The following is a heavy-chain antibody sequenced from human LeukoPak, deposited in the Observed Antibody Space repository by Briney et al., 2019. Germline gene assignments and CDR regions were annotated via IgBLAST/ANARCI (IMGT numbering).Heavy chain of an antibody. CDR1: GGSIRSNNHF. J-gene: IGHJ2*01. CDR2: IYYSGST. CDR3: ARLPCGGGRCGYWYFDL. V-gene: IGHV4-39*01. D-gene: IGHD2-15*01. Sequence: PSETLSLTCSVSGGSIRSNNHFWGWIRQPPGKELEWIASIYYSGSTYYNPSLKSRVTMSVDTSRNQFSLQLNSVTAADTALYYCARLPCGGGRCGYWYFDLWGRGTLVNVAS.